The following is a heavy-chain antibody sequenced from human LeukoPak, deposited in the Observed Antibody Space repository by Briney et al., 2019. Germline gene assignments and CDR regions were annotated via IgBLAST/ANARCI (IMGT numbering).Heavy chain of an antibody. Sequence: PSETLSLTCTVSGGSISSYYWSWIRQPPGKGLEWIGYIYYSGSTNYNPSLKSRVTISVDTSKNQFSLKLSSVTAADTAVYYCARRVVPAAPQGWSDPWGQGTLVTVSS. CDR2: IYYSGST. V-gene: IGHV4-59*08. CDR1: GGSISSYY. CDR3: ARRVVPAAPQGWSDP. J-gene: IGHJ5*02. D-gene: IGHD2-2*01.